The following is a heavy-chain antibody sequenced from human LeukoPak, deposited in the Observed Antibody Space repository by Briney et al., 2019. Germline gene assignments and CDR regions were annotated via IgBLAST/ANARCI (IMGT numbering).Heavy chain of an antibody. J-gene: IGHJ1*01. V-gene: IGHV3-23*01. CDR2: ISGSGGST. Sequence: PGGSLRLSCAASGFTFSSYGMSWVRQAPGKGLEWVSAISGSGGSTYYADSVKGRFTISRDNSKNTLYLQMNSLRAEDTAVYYCASRITMVRGVVGAEYFQHWGQGTLVTVSS. CDR1: GFTFSSYG. D-gene: IGHD3-10*01. CDR3: ASRITMVRGVVGAEYFQH.